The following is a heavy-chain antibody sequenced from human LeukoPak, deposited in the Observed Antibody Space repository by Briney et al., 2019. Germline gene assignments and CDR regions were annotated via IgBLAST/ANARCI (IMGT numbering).Heavy chain of an antibody. J-gene: IGHJ5*02. CDR2: ISGGGGRT. Sequence: PGGSLRLSCAAAGFTFSHYDMTWVRHAPGEGLEWVSLISGGGGRTYYADSVKGRFTISRDDTKNTLSLQMNSLRAEDTAVYYCVKGGWLDRWGQGTLVTVSS. CDR3: VKGGWLDR. V-gene: IGHV3-23*01. CDR1: GFTFSHYD.